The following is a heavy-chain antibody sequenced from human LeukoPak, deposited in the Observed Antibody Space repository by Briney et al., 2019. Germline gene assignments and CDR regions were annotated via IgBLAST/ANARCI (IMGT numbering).Heavy chain of an antibody. CDR3: AKVKYCSGGSCYPLFDF. V-gene: IGHV3-23*01. J-gene: IGHJ4*02. D-gene: IGHD2-15*01. Sequence: PGGSLRLSCAASGFTFSSYAMGCVRQAPGEGLGWVSAISGSGGSTYYADSVKGRFTISRDNSKNTLYLQMNSLRAEDTAVYYCAKVKYCSGGSCYPLFDFWGQGTLVTVSS. CDR2: ISGSGGST. CDR1: GFTFSSYA.